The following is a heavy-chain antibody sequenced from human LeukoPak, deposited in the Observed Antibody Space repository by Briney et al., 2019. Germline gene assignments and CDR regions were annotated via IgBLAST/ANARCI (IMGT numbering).Heavy chain of an antibody. CDR2: IKQDGSEK. J-gene: IGHJ4*02. V-gene: IGHV3-7*03. CDR1: GFTFSSYA. Sequence: PGGSLRLSCAASGFTFSSYAMSWVRQAPGKGLEWVANIKQDGSEKYYVDSVKGRFTISRDNARNSLYLQMNSLRPEDTAFYYCTTNPPGIAVAGNGYFAFWGQGTLVTVSS. CDR3: TTNPPGIAVAGNGYFAF. D-gene: IGHD6-19*01.